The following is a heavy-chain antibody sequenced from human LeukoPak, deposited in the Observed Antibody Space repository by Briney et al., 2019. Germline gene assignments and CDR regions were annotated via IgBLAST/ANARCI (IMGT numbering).Heavy chain of an antibody. Sequence: ASVKVSCKASGYTFSGYYMLWVRQAPGQGLEWGGWINPNSGGTNYAQKFQGRVTMTRDTSISTAYMELSRLLSGDTAVYYCARRAPRLGGRGYYYYYYMDVWGKGTTVTISS. D-gene: IGHD2-15*01. V-gene: IGHV1-2*02. CDR3: ARRAPRLGGRGYYYYYYMDV. CDR1: GYTFSGYY. J-gene: IGHJ6*03. CDR2: INPNSGGT.